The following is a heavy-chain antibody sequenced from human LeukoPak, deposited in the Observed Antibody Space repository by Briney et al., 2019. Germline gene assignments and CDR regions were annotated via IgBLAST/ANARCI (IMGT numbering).Heavy chain of an antibody. CDR1: GFTFSSYG. Sequence: GGSLRLSCAASGFTFSSYGMSWVRQAPGKGLEWVSAISGSGGSTYYADSVKGRFTISRDNSKNTLYLQMNSLRAEDTALYYCARVRGDYVWGSYRYPSDYYYYVDVWGKGTTVTVSS. J-gene: IGHJ6*03. D-gene: IGHD3-16*02. V-gene: IGHV3-23*01. CDR2: ISGSGGST. CDR3: ARVRGDYVWGSYRYPSDYYYYVDV.